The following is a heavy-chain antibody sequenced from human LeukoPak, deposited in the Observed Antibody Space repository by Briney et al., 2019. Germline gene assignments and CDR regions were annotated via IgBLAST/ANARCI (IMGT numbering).Heavy chain of an antibody. J-gene: IGHJ3*02. CDR2: ISGSGGST. Sequence: GGSLRLSCAASGFTFSSYAVSWVRQAPGKGLEWVSAISGSGGSTYYADSVKGRFTISRDNSKNTLYLQMNSLRAEDTAVYYCAKDPVRYFDWASPDAFDIWGQGTMVTVSS. CDR1: GFTFSSYA. CDR3: AKDPVRYFDWASPDAFDI. V-gene: IGHV3-23*01. D-gene: IGHD3-9*01.